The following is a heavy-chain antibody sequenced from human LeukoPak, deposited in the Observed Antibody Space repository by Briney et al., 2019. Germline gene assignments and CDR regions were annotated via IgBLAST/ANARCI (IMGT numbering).Heavy chain of an antibody. Sequence: GGSQSLSCTLSVFTFSHYNMNCVPQAPGKGLECVSSISSGGNFISYAHSVKVHFTISQDNAKNSPYLQMNSLRADEAAVYYCARDLRLWGEGALVTVSS. V-gene: IGHV3-21*06. CDR1: VFTFSHYN. CDR3: ARDLRL. J-gene: IGHJ4*02. D-gene: IGHD5-12*01. CDR2: ISSGGNFI.